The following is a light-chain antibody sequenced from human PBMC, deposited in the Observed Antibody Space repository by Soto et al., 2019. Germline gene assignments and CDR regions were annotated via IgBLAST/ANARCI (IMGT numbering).Light chain of an antibody. CDR1: SSNIGAGYD. CDR2: GNT. V-gene: IGLV1-40*01. Sequence: QYVLTQPPSVSGAPGQRVTISCTGNSSNIGAGYDVHWYQQLPGTAPKLLIYGNTNRPSGVPVRFSGSKSGTSASLAITGLQTEDEADYHCQSYDSSLSGSVFGGGTKLTVL. CDR3: QSYDSSLSGSV. J-gene: IGLJ2*01.